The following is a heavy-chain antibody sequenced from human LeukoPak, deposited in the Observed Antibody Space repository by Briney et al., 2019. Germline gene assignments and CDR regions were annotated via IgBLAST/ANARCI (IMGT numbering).Heavy chain of an antibody. CDR1: GFTFSSHG. Sequence: GGSLRLSCAASGFTFSSHGMNWVRQAPGKGLEWVSGISPSGGITYYTDSVEGRFTISRDNAKNSLYLQMNSLRAEDTAVYYCARDLSAARPTDYWGQGTLVTVSS. D-gene: IGHD6-6*01. V-gene: IGHV3-23*01. CDR3: ARDLSAARPTDY. CDR2: ISPSGGIT. J-gene: IGHJ4*02.